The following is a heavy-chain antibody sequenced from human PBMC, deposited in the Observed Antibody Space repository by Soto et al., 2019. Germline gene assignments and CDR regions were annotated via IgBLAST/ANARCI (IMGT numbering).Heavy chain of an antibody. CDR3: AKGRTSPYSGYNFDY. Sequence: VGSLRLSCAASGFSFSSYAMSWVRQAPGKGLEWVSAISGTGGSTYSADSVKGRFTISRDNSKKTLYLQMNSLRVEDTAIYYCAKGRTSPYSGYNFDYWGQGTLVTVSS. CDR1: GFSFSSYA. V-gene: IGHV3-23*01. D-gene: IGHD5-12*01. J-gene: IGHJ4*02. CDR2: ISGTGGST.